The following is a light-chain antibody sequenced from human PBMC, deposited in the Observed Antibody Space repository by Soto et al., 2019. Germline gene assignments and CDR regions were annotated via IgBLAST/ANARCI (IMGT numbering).Light chain of an antibody. CDR3: QTWGTGPWV. Sequence: QPVLTQSPSASASLGASVKLTCTLSSGHSSYAIAWHQQQPEKGPRYLMKVNSDGSHSKGDGIPDRFSGSSSGAERYLTIARLQYEDEADYYCQTWGTGPWVFGGGTKLTVL. J-gene: IGLJ3*02. CDR2: VNSDGSH. V-gene: IGLV4-69*01. CDR1: SGHSSYA.